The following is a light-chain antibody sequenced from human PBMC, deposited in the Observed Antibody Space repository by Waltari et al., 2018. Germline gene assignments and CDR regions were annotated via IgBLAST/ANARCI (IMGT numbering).Light chain of an antibody. CDR2: EVS. CDR1: SSDVGGYNY. CDR3: MSYSSSFTLF. V-gene: IGLV2-14*01. J-gene: IGLJ1*01. Sequence: QSALTQPASVSGSPGQSITISCAGTSSDVGGYNYVSWYQHHPGKAPKLIIYEVSHRPAGVSNRFSGSKSGNTASLTISWLQADDEADYYCMSYSSSFTLFFGTGTKVSVL.